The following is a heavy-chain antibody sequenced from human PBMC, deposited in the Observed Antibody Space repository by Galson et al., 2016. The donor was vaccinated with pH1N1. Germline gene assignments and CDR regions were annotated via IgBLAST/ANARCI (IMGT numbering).Heavy chain of an antibody. CDR3: TTDPWITKN. Sequence: SLRLSSAASGFSFADYAMSCVRQAPRNPLEWLGFVTGKTYGGTTDYGPSVKGRFTNSRDDSKSIVYLQMNSLKNEDTGVYYCTTDPWITKNWGPGTLVTVSS. V-gene: IGHV3-49*04. D-gene: IGHD2-2*03. CDR2: VTGKTYGGTT. J-gene: IGHJ4*02. CDR1: GFSFADYA.